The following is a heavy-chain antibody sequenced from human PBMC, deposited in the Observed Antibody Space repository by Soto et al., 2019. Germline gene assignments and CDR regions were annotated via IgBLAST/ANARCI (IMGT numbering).Heavy chain of an antibody. V-gene: IGHV4-59*01. CDR2: IYYSGST. D-gene: IGHD2-15*01. Sequence: PSETXSLTCTVSGGSISSYYWSRIRQPPGKGLEWIGYIYYSGSTNYNPSLKSQVTISVDTSKNQFSLKLSSVTAADTAVYYCARAPLYCSGGSCSNDAFDIWGQGTMVTVS. CDR1: GGSISSYY. CDR3: ARAPLYCSGGSCSNDAFDI. J-gene: IGHJ3*02.